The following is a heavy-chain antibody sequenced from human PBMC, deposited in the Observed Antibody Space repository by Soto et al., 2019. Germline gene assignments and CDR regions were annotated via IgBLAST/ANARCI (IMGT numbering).Heavy chain of an antibody. CDR1: GLTCSSYW. J-gene: IGHJ4*02. CDR2: INQDGSES. CDR3: ARPARECSSPGCAN. Sequence: EVQLVESGGGLVQPGGSLRLSCVVSGLTCSSYWMSWVRQAPGKGLEWVANINQDGSESYYVDSVKGRFTISRDNAKNSLYLQMTSLRAEDTAVYYCARPARECSSPGCANWGRGTLVTVSS. D-gene: IGHD2-2*01. V-gene: IGHV3-7*01.